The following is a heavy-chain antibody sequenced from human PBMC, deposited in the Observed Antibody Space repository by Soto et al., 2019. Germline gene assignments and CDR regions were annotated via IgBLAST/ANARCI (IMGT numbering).Heavy chain of an antibody. J-gene: IGHJ5*01. Sequence: QLQLEESGPGLVKPSETLSLTCTVSGGSTRDCNYYLGWIRQSPEKGLEWIGSVYYSGTTYYNSFLTSQATISVDTSKTPRSLNRRSVTATDTAVYYCERHSGRFGTAGPGIDSWGQGIRVTVAS. CDR2: VYYSGTT. D-gene: IGHD6-19*01. CDR3: ERHSGRFGTAGPGIDS. V-gene: IGHV4-39*01. CDR1: GGSTRDCNYY.